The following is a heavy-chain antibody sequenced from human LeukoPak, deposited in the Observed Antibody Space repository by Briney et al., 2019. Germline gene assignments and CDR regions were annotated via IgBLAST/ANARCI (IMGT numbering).Heavy chain of an antibody. Sequence: TGGSLRLSCAASGFTFSTYAMSWVRQAPGKGLQWVSAVSSSGGSTYYADSVKGRFTISRDNSKNTVYLQMNSLRAEDTAVYYCAKRGMTTIKEGFDYWGQGTLVTGSS. CDR1: GFTFSTYA. CDR3: AKRGMTTIKEGFDY. CDR2: VSSSGGST. D-gene: IGHD5-24*01. J-gene: IGHJ4*02. V-gene: IGHV3-23*01.